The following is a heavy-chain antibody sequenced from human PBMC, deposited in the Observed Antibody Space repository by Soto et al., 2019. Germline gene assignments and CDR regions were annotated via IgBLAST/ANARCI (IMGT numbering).Heavy chain of an antibody. Sequence: GGSLRLSCTASGFTLSGHYMSWIRQAPGKGLEWIGYSSNSGSFTRYADSVKGRFSISRDNAKNSLYLQINSLRGDDTAIYYCVKSGDNYNALDYWGQGTPVTVYS. J-gene: IGHJ4*02. V-gene: IGHV3-11*06. CDR3: VKSGDNYNALDY. D-gene: IGHD1-1*01. CDR2: SSNSGSFT. CDR1: GFTLSGHY.